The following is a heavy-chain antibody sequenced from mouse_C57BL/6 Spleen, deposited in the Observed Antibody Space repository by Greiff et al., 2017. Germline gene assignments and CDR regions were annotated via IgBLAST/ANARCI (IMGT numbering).Heavy chain of an antibody. D-gene: IGHD1-1*01. CDR3: ARGNYGSSYGYFDY. Sequence: EVKVVESGGGLVQPGGSLKLSCAASGFTFSDYYMYWVRQTPEKRLEWVAYISNGGGSTYYPDTVKGRFTISRDNAKNTLYLQMSRLKSEDTAMDYCARGNYGSSYGYFDYWGQGTTLTVSS. J-gene: IGHJ2*01. CDR2: ISNGGGST. V-gene: IGHV5-12*01. CDR1: GFTFSDYY.